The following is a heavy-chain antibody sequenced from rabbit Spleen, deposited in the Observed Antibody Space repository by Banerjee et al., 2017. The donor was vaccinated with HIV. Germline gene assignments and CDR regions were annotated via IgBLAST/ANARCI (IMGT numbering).Heavy chain of an antibody. CDR3: ARDRYADNAYAPNL. CDR2: TGTSSTNI. CDR1: GFDFSSSYW. D-gene: IGHD6-1*01. V-gene: IGHV1S45*01. Sequence: QEQLEESGGDLVKPEGSLTLTCTASGFDFSSSYWICWVRQAPGKGLERVACTGTSSTNIWYANWAKGRFTISKTSSTTVTLQMTSLTAADTATYFCARDRYADNAYAPNLWGPGTLVTVS. J-gene: IGHJ6*01.